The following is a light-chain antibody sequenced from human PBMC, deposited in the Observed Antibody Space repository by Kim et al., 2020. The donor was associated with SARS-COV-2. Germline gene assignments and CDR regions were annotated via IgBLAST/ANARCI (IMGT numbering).Light chain of an antibody. CDR2: QDS. J-gene: IGLJ2*01. CDR1: KLGDKY. V-gene: IGLV3-1*01. Sequence: SVSPGQTASITGSGDKLGDKYACWYQQKPGQSPVLVIYQDSKRPSGIPERFSGSNSGNKATLTISGTRAMDEADYYCQAWDSSTVVFGGGTQLTVL. CDR3: QAWDSSTVV.